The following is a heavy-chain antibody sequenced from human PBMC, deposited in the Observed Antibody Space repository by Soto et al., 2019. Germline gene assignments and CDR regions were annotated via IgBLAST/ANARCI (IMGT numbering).Heavy chain of an antibody. D-gene: IGHD2-15*01. CDR1: GFTFSSYA. V-gene: IGHV3-30*04. J-gene: IGHJ4*02. CDR3: ARDRVAEVVAVTRFGFGD. Sequence: QVQLVESGGGVVQPGRSLRLSCAVSGFTFSSYAMHWVRQAPGKGLEWVALISYDGSNKYYADSVKGRFTISRDNSKNALYLQTNSLRAEDTALYYCARDRVAEVVAVTRFGFGDWGQGTPVTVSS. CDR2: ISYDGSNK.